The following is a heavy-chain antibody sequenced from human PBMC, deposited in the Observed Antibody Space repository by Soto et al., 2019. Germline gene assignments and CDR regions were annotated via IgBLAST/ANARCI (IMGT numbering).Heavy chain of an antibody. CDR2: IYYTGST. D-gene: IGHD4-17*01. CDR1: GGSFSSGDYY. Sequence: SETLSLTCTVSGGSFSSGDYYWSWVRQPPGKGLEWIGYIYYTGSTFNNPSLKSRVITSVDTSKNGFSLKLSSVTAADTAVYYCARLGYGNNPYYFDYWGQGTLVTVSS. V-gene: IGHV4-30-4*01. CDR3: ARLGYGNNPYYFDY. J-gene: IGHJ4*02.